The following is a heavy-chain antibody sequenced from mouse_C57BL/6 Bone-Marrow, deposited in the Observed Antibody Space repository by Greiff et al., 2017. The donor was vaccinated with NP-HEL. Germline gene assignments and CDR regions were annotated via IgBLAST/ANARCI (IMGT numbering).Heavy chain of an antibody. J-gene: IGHJ4*01. V-gene: IGHV1-15*01. CDR3: TGEGYDYYAMDY. CDR1: GYTFTDYE. CDR2: IDPETGGT. Sequence: VQLQQSGAELVRPGASVTLSCKASGYTFTDYEMHWVKQTPVHGLEWIGAIDPETGGTAYNQKFKGKAILTADKSSSTAYMELRSLTSEDSAVYYCTGEGYDYYAMDYWGQGTSVTVSS.